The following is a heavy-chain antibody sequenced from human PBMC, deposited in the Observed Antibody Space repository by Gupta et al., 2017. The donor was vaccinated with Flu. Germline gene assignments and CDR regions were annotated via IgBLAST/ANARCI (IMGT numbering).Heavy chain of an antibody. CDR2: TYYRSKWYN. Sequence: QIQLQQSGPGLVKPSQTLSLTCAISGDSVSSNSAAWNWIRQSTSRGLEWLGRTYYRSKWYNDYAVSVKSRITINPDTSKNQFSLQLNSVTPEDTAVYYCARDVPIAVAGTGGMDVWGQGTTVTVSS. V-gene: IGHV6-1*01. J-gene: IGHJ6*02. CDR1: GDSVSSNSAA. D-gene: IGHD6-19*01. CDR3: ARDVPIAVAGTGGMDV.